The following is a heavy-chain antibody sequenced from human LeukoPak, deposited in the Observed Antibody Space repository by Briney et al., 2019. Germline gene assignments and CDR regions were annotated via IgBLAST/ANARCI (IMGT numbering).Heavy chain of an antibody. D-gene: IGHD2-2*01. Sequence: ASVQVSCQVSGYTLTELSMHWVRQAPGKGIEWMGGFDSEDGETIYAQKLQGRVTMTEDASKDTAYMELSSLRSEDTAVYYCATPLVPAAMRSYYYFGMDVWGQGTTVTVSS. CDR2: FDSEDGET. J-gene: IGHJ6*02. V-gene: IGHV1-24*01. CDR1: GYTLTELS. CDR3: ATPLVPAAMRSYYYFGMDV.